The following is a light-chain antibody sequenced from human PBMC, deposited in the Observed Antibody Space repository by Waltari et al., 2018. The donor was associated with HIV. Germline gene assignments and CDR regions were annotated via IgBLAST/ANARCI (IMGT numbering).Light chain of an antibody. CDR2: ETS. CDR1: QSVSTH. V-gene: IGKV3-15*01. Sequence: EIVMTQSPATLSLSPGERANLSCRASQSVSTHLVWYRQRPGQSPTLLIYETSTRATGVPARFSGSGFGTEFTLTINNLQSEDFAVYFCQHSTNWPPYTFGQGTKLDVK. J-gene: IGKJ2*01. CDR3: QHSTNWPPYT.